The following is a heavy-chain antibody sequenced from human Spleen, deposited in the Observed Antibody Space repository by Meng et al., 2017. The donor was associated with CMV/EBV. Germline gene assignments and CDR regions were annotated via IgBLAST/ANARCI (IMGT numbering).Heavy chain of an antibody. Sequence: GESLKISCAASGFTFDDYGMSWVRQAPGKGLEWVSGINWNGGSTGYADSVKGRFTISRDNAKNSLYLQMNSLRAEDTAVYYCARGPVGSCSSASCHVFDYWGQGALVTVSS. J-gene: IGHJ4*02. CDR3: ARGPVGSCSSASCHVFDY. CDR1: GFTFDDYG. D-gene: IGHD2-2*01. V-gene: IGHV3-20*04. CDR2: INWNGGST.